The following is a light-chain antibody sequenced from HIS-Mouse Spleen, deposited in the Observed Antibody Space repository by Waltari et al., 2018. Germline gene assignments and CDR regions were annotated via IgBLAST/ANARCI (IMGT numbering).Light chain of an antibody. Sequence: QSALTQPASVSGSPGQSITISCTGTSSDVGCYNYVSWYQQHPGKAPKLMIDDASNRAYGVSNRFSGSKSGNTAALTISGLQAEDEADYYCSSYTSSSTLGVFGGGTKLTVL. CDR2: DAS. CDR3: SSYTSSSTLGV. V-gene: IGLV2-14*03. J-gene: IGLJ3*02. CDR1: SSDVGCYNY.